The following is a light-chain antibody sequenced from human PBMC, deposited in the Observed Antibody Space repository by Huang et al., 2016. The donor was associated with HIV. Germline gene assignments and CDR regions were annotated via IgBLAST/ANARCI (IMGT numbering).Light chain of an antibody. J-gene: IGKJ4*01. V-gene: IGKV1-17*03. CDR2: AVS. CDR3: LQHEGDSFS. CDR1: QGIHDY. Sequence: DIQMTQSPSTMSASIGDRVTITCRASQGIHDYLAWFQQKPGKAPKRLIYAVSSLQSGVPLRFSGSGSGKEFTLTINSLQPEDVATYCCLQHEGDSFSFGGGTRVEIK.